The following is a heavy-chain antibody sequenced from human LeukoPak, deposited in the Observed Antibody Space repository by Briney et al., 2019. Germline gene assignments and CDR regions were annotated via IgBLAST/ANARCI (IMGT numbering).Heavy chain of an antibody. CDR2: IKSKTDGGTT. CDR1: GFTFSNAW. CDR3: TTDPALIVGATLTFDY. D-gene: IGHD1-26*01. V-gene: IGHV3-15*01. Sequence: GGSLRLSCAAPGFTFSNAWMSWVRQAPGKGLGWVGRIKSKTDGGTTNYAAPVKGRFTISRDDSKNTLYLQMNSLKTEDTAVYYCTTDPALIVGATLTFDYWGQGTLVTVSS. J-gene: IGHJ4*02.